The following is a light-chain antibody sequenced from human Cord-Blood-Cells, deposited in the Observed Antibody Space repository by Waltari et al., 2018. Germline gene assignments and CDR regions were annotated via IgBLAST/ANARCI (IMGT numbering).Light chain of an antibody. CDR3: QQYNNWPPWT. CDR2: GAS. Sequence: EIVMTQSPATLSVSPGERATLSCRASQSVSSNLAWYQQKPGQAPRLPIYGASTRATAIQARCSGSGSGTEFTLTISSLQSEDFAVYYCQQYNNWPPWTFGQGTKVEIK. CDR1: QSVSSN. J-gene: IGKJ1*01. V-gene: IGKV3-15*01.